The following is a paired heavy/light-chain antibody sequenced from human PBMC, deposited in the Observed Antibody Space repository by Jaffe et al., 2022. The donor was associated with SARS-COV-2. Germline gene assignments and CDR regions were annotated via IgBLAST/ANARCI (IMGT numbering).Heavy chain of an antibody. CDR3: ARETRVSGFEN. CDR2: ISGSGAAT. CDR1: GFPFSNYF. Sequence: EVHLLESGGGFVQPGGSLRLSCAASGFPFSNYFLSWVRQAPGKGLEWVSGISGSGAATYYADSVKGRFTISRDNSNNTLYLQMNSLRADETAAYYCARETRVSGFENWGQGTLVTVSS. J-gene: IGHJ4*02. V-gene: IGHV3-23*01.
Light chain of an antibody. J-gene: IGLJ1*01. V-gene: IGLV2-14*01. CDR2: EVS. CDR3: SSFTVSRSRV. CDR1: SSDIGGYDY. Sequence: QSALTQPASVSGSPGQSITISCTGTSSDIGGYDYVSWYQQHPGKAPKVLIYEVSDRPSGVSNRFSGSKSGNTASLTISGLQAEDEAAYYCSSFTVSRSRVFGTGTKVTVL.